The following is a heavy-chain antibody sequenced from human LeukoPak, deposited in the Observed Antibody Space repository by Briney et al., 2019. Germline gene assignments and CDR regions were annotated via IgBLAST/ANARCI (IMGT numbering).Heavy chain of an antibody. V-gene: IGHV4-61*02. J-gene: IGHJ6*04. CDR1: GGSISYGSYH. CDR2: IYTSGST. Sequence: SETLSLTCTVSGGSISYGSYHWSWVRQPAGKGLEWIGRIYTSGSTNYNPSLKSRVTMSVDTSKNQFSLKLSSVTAADTAVYYCARERRTTVAMDVWGKGTTVTVSS. D-gene: IGHD4-23*01. CDR3: ARERRTTVAMDV.